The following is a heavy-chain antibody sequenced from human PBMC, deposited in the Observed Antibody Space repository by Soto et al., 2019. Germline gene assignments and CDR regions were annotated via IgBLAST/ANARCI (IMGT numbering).Heavy chain of an antibody. CDR3: ARDASLGYCSGGSCYTFDY. CDR1: GFTFSSYG. V-gene: IGHV3-33*01. Sequence: PGGSLRLSCAASGFTFSSYGMHWVRQAPGKGLEWVAVIWYDGSNKYYADSVKGRFTISRDNSKNTLYLQMNSLRAEDTAVYYCARDASLGYCSGGSCYTFDYWGQGTLVTVS. D-gene: IGHD2-15*01. J-gene: IGHJ4*02. CDR2: IWYDGSNK.